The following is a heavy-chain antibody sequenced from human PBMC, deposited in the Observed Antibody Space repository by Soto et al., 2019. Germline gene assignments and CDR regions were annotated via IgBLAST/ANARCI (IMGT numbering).Heavy chain of an antibody. D-gene: IGHD2-15*01. V-gene: IGHV4-30-2*06. CDR3: ARERRYCSGGTGSDGVDV. CDR1: GASVNVGGYS. CDR2: IFDSDST. J-gene: IGHJ6*02. Sequence: QVRLRESGSGLLKPTQTLSLTCIVSGASVNVGGYSWNWIRQSPGKGLEWIGYIFDSDSTYYNPSLRSRVTISRDRSRNVFSLYLTSVTAADRGIYYCARERRYCSGGTGSDGVDVWGPGTTVDVSS.